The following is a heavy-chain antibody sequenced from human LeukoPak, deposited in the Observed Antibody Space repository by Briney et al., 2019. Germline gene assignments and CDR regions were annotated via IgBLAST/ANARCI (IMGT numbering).Heavy chain of an antibody. CDR2: ISGYNGNT. J-gene: IGHJ6*02. Sequence: ASVKVSCKASGYTFTSYGISWVRQAPGQGLEWMGWISGYNGNTKYAQKLQGRVTMTTDTSTSTAYMELRSLRSDDTAVYYCARAPNYDFWSGPPGRVYYYYGMDVWGQGTTVTVSS. CDR1: GYTFTSYG. V-gene: IGHV1-18*01. CDR3: ARAPNYDFWSGPPGRVYYYYGMDV. D-gene: IGHD3-3*01.